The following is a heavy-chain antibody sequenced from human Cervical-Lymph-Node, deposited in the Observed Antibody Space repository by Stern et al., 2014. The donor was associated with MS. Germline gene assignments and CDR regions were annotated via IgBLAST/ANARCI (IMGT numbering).Heavy chain of an antibody. Sequence: QVQLQESGPGLVKPSETLSLTCTVSGDSMTNYFWSWIRQSPGKGLEWMGYIYYRGSTKYNPSLKSRVTISIDTSKNQFSLRLSSLSAADTAVYYCAAGISSWLGAGFDFWGQGTMVAVSS. CDR2: IYYRGST. D-gene: IGHD6-13*01. V-gene: IGHV4-59*01. J-gene: IGHJ3*01. CDR3: AAGISSWLGAGFDF. CDR1: GDSMTNYF.